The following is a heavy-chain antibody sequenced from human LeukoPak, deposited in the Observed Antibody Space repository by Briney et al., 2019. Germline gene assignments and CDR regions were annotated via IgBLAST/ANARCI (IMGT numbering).Heavy chain of an antibody. CDR2: VRYDGTTK. Sequence: GGSLRLSCAASGFTFSSNGMHWVRQAPGKVLEWVAFVRYDGTTKYYVDSVKGRFTISRDNSKNTLYLQMNSLRAEDTAVYYCAKDIALYREPLDYWGQGALVTVSS. D-gene: IGHD1-26*01. CDR1: GFTFSSNG. CDR3: AKDIALYREPLDY. J-gene: IGHJ4*02. V-gene: IGHV3-30*02.